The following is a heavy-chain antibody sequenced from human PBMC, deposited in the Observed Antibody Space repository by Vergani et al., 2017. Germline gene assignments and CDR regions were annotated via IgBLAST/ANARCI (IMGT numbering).Heavy chain of an antibody. CDR3: ARGGYCSGGSCYPSVL. J-gene: IGHJ6*04. V-gene: IGHV1-3*01. D-gene: IGHD2-15*01. CDR2: INAGNGNT. CDR1: GYTFTSYA. Sequence: QVQLVQSGAEVKKPGASVKVSCKASGYTFTSYAMHWVRQAPGQRLEWMGWINAGNGNTKYSQKFQGRVTITRDTSASTAYMELSSLRSEDTAVYYCARGGYCSGGSCYPSVLWGKGTTVTVSS.